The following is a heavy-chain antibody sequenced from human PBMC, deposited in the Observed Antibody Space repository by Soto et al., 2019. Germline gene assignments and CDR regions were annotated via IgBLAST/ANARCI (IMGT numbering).Heavy chain of an antibody. D-gene: IGHD2-21*01. CDR3: ARHARIEHFDY. Sequence: PSETLSLTCTVSGGSISSDSYYWAWIRQPPGKGLEWIGTIYYSGSTFYNPSLKGGVTISVDRSTNQFSLRLSSATAADAAFYYCARHARIEHFDYWGQGALVTVSS. V-gene: IGHV4-39*01. CDR1: GGSISSDSYY. CDR2: IYYSGST. J-gene: IGHJ4*02.